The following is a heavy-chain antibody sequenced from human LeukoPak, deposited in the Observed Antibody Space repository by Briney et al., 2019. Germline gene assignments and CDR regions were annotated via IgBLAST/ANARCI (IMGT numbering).Heavy chain of an antibody. Sequence: SETLSLTCTVSGGSISSYYWSWIRQPPGKGLEWMGYIYYSGSTNYNPSLKSRVTISVDTSKNQFSLKLSSVTAADTAVYYCARDTGTTGEVKSDPWGQGTLVTASS. D-gene: IGHD4-17*01. CDR3: ARDTGTTGEVKSDP. CDR2: IYYSGST. J-gene: IGHJ5*02. V-gene: IGHV4-59*01. CDR1: GGSISSYY.